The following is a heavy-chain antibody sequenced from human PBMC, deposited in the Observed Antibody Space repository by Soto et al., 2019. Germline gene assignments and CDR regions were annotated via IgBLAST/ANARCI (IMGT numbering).Heavy chain of an antibody. J-gene: IGHJ6*02. CDR2: IYYSGNT. Sequence: SETLSLTCSASGVSVSSDIYYWSWIRHHPGKGLEWIGYIYYSGNTYYNPSLGGRVTISLDTSKNHFSLRLRSVTPADTAVYYCARYPVVVVPAANYGLDVWGQGTTVTVSS. CDR3: ARYPVVVVPAANYGLDV. D-gene: IGHD2-2*01. CDR1: GVSVSSDIYY. V-gene: IGHV4-31*03.